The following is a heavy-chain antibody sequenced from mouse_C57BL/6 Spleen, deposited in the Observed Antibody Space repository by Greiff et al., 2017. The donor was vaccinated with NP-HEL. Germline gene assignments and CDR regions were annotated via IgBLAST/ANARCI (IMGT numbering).Heavy chain of an antibody. Sequence: EVKLVESEGGLVQPGSSMKLSCTASGFTFSDYYMAWVRQVPEKGLEWVANINYDGSSTYYLDSLKSRFIISGDNAKNILYLQMSSLKSEDTATYYCARDTGAGEGYAMDYWGQGTSVTVSS. V-gene: IGHV5-16*01. CDR2: INYDGSST. CDR1: GFTFSDYY. CDR3: ARDTGAGEGYAMDY. D-gene: IGHD3-3*01. J-gene: IGHJ4*01.